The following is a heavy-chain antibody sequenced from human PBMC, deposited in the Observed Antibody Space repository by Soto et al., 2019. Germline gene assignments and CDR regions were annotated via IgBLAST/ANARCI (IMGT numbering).Heavy chain of an antibody. Sequence: QVQLVQSGAEVKRPESSMKVSCKPSGGTFNNYAINWVRQAPGQGLEWMGAIIPISGTTKYAQKFRGRVTITANKSTSTVYMDLSSLRSEDTAVYYCARWGGLSCSGAVCFKKPFDYWGQGTLVTVSS. CDR2: IIPISGTT. D-gene: IGHD2-8*02. CDR3: ARWGGLSCSGAVCFKKPFDY. J-gene: IGHJ4*02. V-gene: IGHV1-69*06. CDR1: GGTFNNYA.